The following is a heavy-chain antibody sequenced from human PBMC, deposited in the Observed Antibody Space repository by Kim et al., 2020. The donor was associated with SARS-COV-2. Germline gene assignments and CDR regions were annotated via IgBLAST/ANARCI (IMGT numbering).Heavy chain of an antibody. CDR1: GDTFSSFP. D-gene: IGHD4-17*01. V-gene: IGHV1-69*13. CDR3: ARVLGRLRGWDENGDSPSYSYDGLDV. Sequence: SVKVSCKASGDTFSSFPISWVRQAPGQGLEWMGGIIPLFGTANYAQRLQGRVTISADESTSTVYMELISLRSEDTAVYYCARVLGRLRGWDENGDSPSYSYDGLDVWGQGTTVTVSS. CDR2: IIPLFGTA. J-gene: IGHJ6*02.